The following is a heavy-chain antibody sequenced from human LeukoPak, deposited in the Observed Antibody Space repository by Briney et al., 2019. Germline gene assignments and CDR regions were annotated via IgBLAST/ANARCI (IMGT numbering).Heavy chain of an antibody. V-gene: IGHV4-34*01. CDR3: ASYDFWSGYPNAFDI. D-gene: IGHD3-3*01. CDR1: GGSFSGYY. J-gene: IGHJ3*02. Sequence: SETLSLTCAVYGGSFSGYYWSWIRQPPRKGLEWIGEINHSGSTNYNPSLKSRVTISVDTSKNQFSLKLSSVTAADTAVYYCASYDFWSGYPNAFDIWGQGTMVTVSS. CDR2: INHSGST.